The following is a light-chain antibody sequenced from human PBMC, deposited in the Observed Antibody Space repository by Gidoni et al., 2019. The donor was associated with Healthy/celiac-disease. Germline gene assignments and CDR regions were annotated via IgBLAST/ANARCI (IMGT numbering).Light chain of an antibody. CDR2: DVS. Sequence: QSALTQPASVSGSPGQSITISCTGTSSDVGGYNYVSWHQQHPGKAPQLMIYDVSNRPSGVSNRFSGSKSGNTASLTISGLQAEDEADYYCSSYTSSSTLNWVFGGGTKLTVL. CDR1: SSDVGGYNY. V-gene: IGLV2-14*01. CDR3: SSYTSSSTLNWV. J-gene: IGLJ3*02.